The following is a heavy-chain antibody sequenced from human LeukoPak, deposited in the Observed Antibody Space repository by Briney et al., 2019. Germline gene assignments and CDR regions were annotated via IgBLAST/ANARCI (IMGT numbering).Heavy chain of an antibody. D-gene: IGHD3-22*01. CDR2: IYHSGST. V-gene: IGHV4-38-2*02. Sequence: SETLSLTCTVSGYSISSGYYWGWIRQPPGKGLEWIGSIYHSGSTYYNPSLKSRVTISVDTSKNQFSLKLSSVTAADTAVYYCARDSSGYYYSTTHFDYWGQGTLVTVSS. CDR1: GYSISSGYY. CDR3: ARDSSGYYYSTTHFDY. J-gene: IGHJ4*02.